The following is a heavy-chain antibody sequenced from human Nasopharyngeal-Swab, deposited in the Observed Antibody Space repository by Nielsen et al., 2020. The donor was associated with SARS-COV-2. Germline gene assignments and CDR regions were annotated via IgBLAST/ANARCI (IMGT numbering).Heavy chain of an antibody. CDR2: INHSGST. CDR3: ARSGSYYLFDY. Sequence: SETLSLTCAVYGESFSGYYWSWIRQPPGKGLEWIGEINHSGSTNYNPSLKSRVTISVDTSKNQFSLKLSSVTAADTAVYYCARSGSYYLFDYWGQGTLVTVSS. CDR1: GESFSGYY. D-gene: IGHD1-26*01. V-gene: IGHV4-34*01. J-gene: IGHJ4*02.